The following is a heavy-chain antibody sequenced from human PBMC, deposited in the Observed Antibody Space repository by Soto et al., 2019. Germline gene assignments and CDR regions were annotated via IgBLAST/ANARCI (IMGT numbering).Heavy chain of an antibody. D-gene: IGHD6-13*01. V-gene: IGHV4-59*01. CDR3: ARYRREAVAGYTLDN. CDR2: VYNSGST. CDR1: GGSISSNY. Sequence: SETLSLTCTVSGGSISSNYWTWIRQPPGKGLGWIGYVYNSGSTNYNPSLKSRVTISEDTSKSQFSLKVNSMTAADTAVYYCARYRREAVAGYTLDNWGQGILVTVSS. J-gene: IGHJ4*02.